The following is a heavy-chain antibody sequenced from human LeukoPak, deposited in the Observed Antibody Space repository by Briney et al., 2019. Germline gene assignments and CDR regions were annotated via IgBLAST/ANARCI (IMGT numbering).Heavy chain of an antibody. V-gene: IGHV1-8*03. CDR3: ARAGAWELEGY. J-gene: IGHJ4*02. CDR1: GYTFTCYD. CDR2: MNPNSGNT. Sequence: ASVKVSCKASGYTFTCYDINWVRQATGQGLEWMGWMNPNSGNTGYAQKFQGRVTITRNTSIGTAYMELSSLRSDDTAVYYCARAGAWELEGYWGQGTLVTVSS. D-gene: IGHD1-26*01.